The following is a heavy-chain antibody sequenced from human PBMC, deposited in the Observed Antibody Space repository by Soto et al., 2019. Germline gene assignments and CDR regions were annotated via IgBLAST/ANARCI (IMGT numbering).Heavy chain of an antibody. CDR3: IMGGSPYYYDY. Sequence: EVQLVESGGGLVQPGGSLKLSGAASGFIFSGSAVHWVRQASGKGLEWVGRILSKASNYATAYPASMKGRFTTSRDESENTAFLQMNRLKTEDTAVYYCIMGGSPYYYDYWGQGTLVAVAS. CDR2: ILSKASNYAT. V-gene: IGHV3-73*01. J-gene: IGHJ4*02. D-gene: IGHD1-26*01. CDR1: GFIFSGSA.